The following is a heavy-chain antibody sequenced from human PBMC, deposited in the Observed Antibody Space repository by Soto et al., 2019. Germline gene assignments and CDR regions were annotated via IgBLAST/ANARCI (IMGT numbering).Heavy chain of an antibody. V-gene: IGHV3-53*01. Sequence: GGSLRLSCAASGFTVSSNYMSWVRQAPGKGLEWVSVIYSGGSTYYADSVKGRFTISRDNSKNTLYLQMNSLRAEDTAVYYCAGTTDHTVGMDVWGQGTTVTVSS. D-gene: IGHD4-17*01. CDR1: GFTVSSNY. CDR2: IYSGGST. J-gene: IGHJ6*02. CDR3: AGTTDHTVGMDV.